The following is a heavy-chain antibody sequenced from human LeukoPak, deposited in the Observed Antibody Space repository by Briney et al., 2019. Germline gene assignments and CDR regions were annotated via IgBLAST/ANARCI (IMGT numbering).Heavy chain of an antibody. CDR2: IYYSGST. J-gene: IGHJ4*02. Sequence: SETLSLTCTVSGGSISSGGYYWSWIRQDPGKGLEWIGYIYYSGSTYYNPSLKSRVTISVDTSKNQFFLKLSSVTAADTAVYYCARDNGRGYSGYGGFDYWGQGTLVTVSS. CDR3: ARDNGRGYSGYGGFDY. D-gene: IGHD5-12*01. V-gene: IGHV4-31*03. CDR1: GGSISSGGYY.